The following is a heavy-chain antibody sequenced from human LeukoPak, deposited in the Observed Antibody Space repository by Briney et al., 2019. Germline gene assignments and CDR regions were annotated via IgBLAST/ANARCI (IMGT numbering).Heavy chain of an antibody. D-gene: IGHD3-16*01. J-gene: IGHJ5*02. CDR3: ARQGAFDP. CDR1: GGSISSYY. CDR2: IYTSGST. V-gene: IGHV4-4*07. Sequence: ETLSLTCTVSGGSISSYYWSWIRQPAGKGLEWIGRIYTSGSTNYNPSLKSRVTMSVDTSKNQVSLRLTAMTAADTAVYYCARQGAFDPWGQGTLVTVSS.